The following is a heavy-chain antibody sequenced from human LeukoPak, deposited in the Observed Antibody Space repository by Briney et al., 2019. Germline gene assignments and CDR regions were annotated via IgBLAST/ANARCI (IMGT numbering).Heavy chain of an antibody. D-gene: IGHD3-10*01. V-gene: IGHV5-51*01. Sequence: GESLKISCKTSGYRFTNYWIGWVRQMPGKGLEWMGIIYPGDSDTRYSLSFQGQVTISADKSISTAYLQWSSLKASDTAMYYCARHRGPHVPMSYYYYMDVWGKGTTVTVSS. CDR2: IYPGDSDT. J-gene: IGHJ6*03. CDR1: GYRFTNYW. CDR3: ARHRGPHVPMSYYYYMDV.